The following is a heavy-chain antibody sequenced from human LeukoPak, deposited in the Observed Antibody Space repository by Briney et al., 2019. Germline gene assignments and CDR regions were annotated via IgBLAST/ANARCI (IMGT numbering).Heavy chain of an antibody. CDR1: GGTFSSYA. D-gene: IGHD3-22*01. J-gene: IGHJ4*02. CDR2: MNPNSGNT. V-gene: IGHV1-8*02. CDR3: ASPLEGPDSL. Sequence: ASVKVSCKASGGTFSSYAISWVRQAPGQGLEWMGWMNPNSGNTGYAQKFQGRVTMTRNTSISTAYMELSSLRSEDTAVYYCASPLEGPDSLWGQGTLVTVSS.